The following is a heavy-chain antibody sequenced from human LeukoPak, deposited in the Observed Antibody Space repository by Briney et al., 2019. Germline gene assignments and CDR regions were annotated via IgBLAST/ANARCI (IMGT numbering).Heavy chain of an antibody. CDR2: IKPNSGDT. J-gene: IGHJ4*02. CDR1: GYNFIAYY. D-gene: IGHD5-24*01. V-gene: IGHV1-2*06. Sequence: GASVKVSCEASGYNFIAYYIHWVRQAPGQGLEWMGRIKPNSGDTKYAQKFQGRVTMTRDTSITTAYVELSNLRSSDTAVYYCARFEMTIAPFDYWGQGTLVTVSS. CDR3: ARFEMTIAPFDY.